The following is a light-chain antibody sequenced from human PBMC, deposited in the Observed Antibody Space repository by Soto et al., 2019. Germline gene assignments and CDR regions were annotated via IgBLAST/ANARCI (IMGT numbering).Light chain of an antibody. V-gene: IGLV2-14*03. CDR1: SSDVGANNY. CDR3: ASYTTSSTVV. Sequence: QSALTQPASVSGSPGQSTTISCTGTSSDVGANNYVSWYQQHPGKAPKLMIYDVTNRPSGVSNRFSGSKSANTASLTISGLQAEDEADYYCASYTTSSTVVFGGGTKLTVL. J-gene: IGLJ2*01. CDR2: DVT.